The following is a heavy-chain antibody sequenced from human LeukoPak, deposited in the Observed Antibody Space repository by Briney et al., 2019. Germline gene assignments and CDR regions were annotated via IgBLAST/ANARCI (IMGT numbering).Heavy chain of an antibody. J-gene: IGHJ4*02. CDR1: GLIFTDYV. D-gene: IGHD2-2*01. Sequence: AGGSLRLSCTASGLIFTDYVINWVRQTPGKGLEWVGFITTSAHGGTTKYAASVQGRFTISRDDSKSIAYLQMNSLKSEDTAVYYCIRGSTSWGQGTLVTVSS. CDR2: ITTSAHGGTT. V-gene: IGHV3-49*04. CDR3: IRGSTS.